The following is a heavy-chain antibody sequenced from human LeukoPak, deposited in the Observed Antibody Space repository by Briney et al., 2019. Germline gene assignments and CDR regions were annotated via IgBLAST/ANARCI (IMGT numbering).Heavy chain of an antibody. J-gene: IGHJ3*02. CDR2: ISSRSSSI. Sequence: GGSLRLSCAASGFIFSTYTMNWVRQAPGKGLEWVSSISSRSSSIYYADSVKGRFTISRDNAKNSLYLQMNSLRAEDTAVYYCARGSRFGVVGRDAFDIWGQGTVVTVSS. V-gene: IGHV3-21*01. CDR1: GFIFSTYT. D-gene: IGHD3-3*01. CDR3: ARGSRFGVVGRDAFDI.